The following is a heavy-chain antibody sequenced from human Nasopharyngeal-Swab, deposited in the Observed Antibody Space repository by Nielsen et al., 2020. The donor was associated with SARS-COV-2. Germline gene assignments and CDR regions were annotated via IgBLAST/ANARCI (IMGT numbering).Heavy chain of an antibody. CDR3: ARDHPYYYDSSGYLVGYFDY. V-gene: IGHV1-69*10. CDR2: IIPILGIA. Sequence: SVKVSCKASGRTFSSYAISWVRQAPGQGLEWMGGIIPILGIANYAQKFQGRVTITADKSTSTAYMELSSLRSEDTAVYYCARDHPYYYDSSGYLVGYFDYWGQGTLVTVSS. CDR1: GRTFSSYA. D-gene: IGHD3-22*01. J-gene: IGHJ4*02.